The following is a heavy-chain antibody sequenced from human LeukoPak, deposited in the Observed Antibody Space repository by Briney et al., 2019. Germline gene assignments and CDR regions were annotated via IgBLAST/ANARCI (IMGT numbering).Heavy chain of an antibody. CDR1: GFTFSSYG. D-gene: IGHD3-9*01. CDR2: IRYDGSNK. J-gene: IGHJ4*02. V-gene: IGHV3-30*02. Sequence: GGSLRLSCAASGFTFSSYGMHWVRQAPGKGLEWVAFIRYDGSNKYYADSVKGRFTISRDNSKNTLYLQMNSLRAEDTAVYYCAKGHLVLPYFDWPSGPWGQGTLVTVSS. CDR3: AKGHLVLPYFDWPSGP.